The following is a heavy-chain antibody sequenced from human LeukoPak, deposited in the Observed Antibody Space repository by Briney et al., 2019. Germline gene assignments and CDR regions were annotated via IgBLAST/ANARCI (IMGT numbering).Heavy chain of an antibody. V-gene: IGHV3-21*01. CDR2: ISSSSSYI. D-gene: IGHD4-17*01. J-gene: IGHJ1*01. CDR3: AKAGGYGDYFEYFLH. CDR1: GFTFSGYS. Sequence: GGSLRLSCAASGFTFSGYSMNWVRQAPGKGLEWVSSISSSSSYIYYADSVKGRFTISRDNAKNSLYLQMNSLRAEDTAVYYCAKAGGYGDYFEYFLHWGQGTLVTVSS.